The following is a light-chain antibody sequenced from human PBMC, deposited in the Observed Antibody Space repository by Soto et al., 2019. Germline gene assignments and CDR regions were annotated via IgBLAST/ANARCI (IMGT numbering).Light chain of an antibody. CDR2: GAS. J-gene: IGKJ4*01. Sequence: EIALTQSPGTLSLSPGERATLSCRASQSVSSNYLAWYQQKPGQAPRLLIYGASSRATGIPDRFSGSGSGTDFTLTISRLEPEDFAVYYCQQYAGSPLTFGGGTKVEIK. CDR1: QSVSSNY. V-gene: IGKV3-20*01. CDR3: QQYAGSPLT.